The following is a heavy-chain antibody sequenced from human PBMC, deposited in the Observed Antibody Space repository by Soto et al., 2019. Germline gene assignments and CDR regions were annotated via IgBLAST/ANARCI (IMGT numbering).Heavy chain of an antibody. V-gene: IGHV4-39*01. J-gene: IGHJ5*02. CDR1: GGSISSSPYF. Sequence: SETLSLTCTVSGGSISSSPYFWGWIRQPPGRGLEWIGSIDYRGTTYYNASLKSRVTLSLDTSKNQFSLKVNSLTAADTAVYFCSRRAPEGFDPWGQGTLVTVSS. CDR3: SRRAPEGFDP. CDR2: IDYRGTT.